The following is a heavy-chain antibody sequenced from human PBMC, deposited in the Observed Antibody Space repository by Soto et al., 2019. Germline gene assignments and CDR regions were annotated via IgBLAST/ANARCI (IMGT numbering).Heavy chain of an antibody. CDR2: INPNSGGT. J-gene: IGHJ5*02. CDR3: ARDTREWTTPHLWFDP. Sequence: GASVKVSCKASGYTFTGYYMHWVRQAPGQGLEWMGWINPNSGGTNYAQKFQGRVTMTRDTSISTAYMELSRLRSDDTAVYYCARDTREWTTPHLWFDPWGQGTLVTVSS. CDR1: GYTFTGYY. V-gene: IGHV1-2*02. D-gene: IGHD4-4*01.